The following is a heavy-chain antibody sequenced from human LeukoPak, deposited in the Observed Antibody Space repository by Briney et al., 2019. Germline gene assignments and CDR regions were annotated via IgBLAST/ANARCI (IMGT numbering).Heavy chain of an antibody. CDR3: ARVGAPGGLRPYHYYY. D-gene: IGHD3-16*01. CDR2: IDPASGIT. J-gene: IGHJ4*02. V-gene: IGHV1-2*02. CDR1: GYIFSDYW. Sequence: ASVKVSCKASGYIFSDYWIHWVRQAPGRGLECLGWIDPASGITTQPQTSQGRITMTRDTSASTEYMDQTGLTTDDTAPYYCARVGAPGGLRPYHYYYWGQGTLVSVPS.